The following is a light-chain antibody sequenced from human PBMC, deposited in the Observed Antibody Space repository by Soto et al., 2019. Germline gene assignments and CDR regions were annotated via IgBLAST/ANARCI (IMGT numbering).Light chain of an antibody. V-gene: IGLV1-40*01. CDR1: SSNIGAGYD. CDR2: GDT. CDR3: QSFDSSLSGWV. J-gene: IGLJ3*02. Sequence: QSVLTQPPSVSGAPGQRGTISCTGSSSNIGAGYDVHWYQQLPGTAPKLLVSGDTNRPSGVPDRFSGSKSGTSASLAITGRRAEDEADYYCQSFDSSLSGWVFGGGTKVTVL.